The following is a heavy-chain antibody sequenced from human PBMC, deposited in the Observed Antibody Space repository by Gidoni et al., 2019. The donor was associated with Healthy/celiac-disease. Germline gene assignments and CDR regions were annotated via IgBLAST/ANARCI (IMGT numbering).Heavy chain of an antibody. D-gene: IGHD1-26*01. V-gene: IGHV4-59*08. J-gene: IGHJ2*01. CDR1: GGPISSYY. Sequence: QVQLQESGPGLVKPSETLSLTCTVSGGPISSYYWSWIRQPPGKGLEWIGYLYYSGSTNYNPSLKSRVTISVDTSKNQFSLKLSSVTAADTAVYYCARQGDSGSYYGYWYFDLWGRGTLVTVSS. CDR2: LYYSGST. CDR3: ARQGDSGSYYGYWYFDL.